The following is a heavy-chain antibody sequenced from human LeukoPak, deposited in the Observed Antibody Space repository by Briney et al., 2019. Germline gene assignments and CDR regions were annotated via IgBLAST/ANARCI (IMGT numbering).Heavy chain of an antibody. CDR3: AGGGDYMFDP. CDR2: IYHSGST. D-gene: IGHD4-11*01. V-gene: IGHV4-38-2*02. CDR1: GYSISSGYY. J-gene: IGHJ5*02. Sequence: SETLSLTCTVSGYSISSGYYWGWIRQPPGKGLEWIGSIYHSGSTYYNPSLKSRVTISVDTSKNQFSLKLSSVTAADTAVYYCAGGGDYMFDPWGQGTLVTVSS.